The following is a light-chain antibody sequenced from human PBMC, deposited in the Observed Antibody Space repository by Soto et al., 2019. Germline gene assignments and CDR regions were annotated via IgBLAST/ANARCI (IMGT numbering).Light chain of an antibody. V-gene: IGLV2-14*01. CDR3: SSHTTTSSALQV. CDR2: GVS. J-gene: IGLJ1*01. CDR1: ISDFVLYNY. Sequence: QSALTQPASVSGSPGQSITISWTGTISDFVLYNYVSWYQQHPGKAPKLLLYGVSNRPSGVSDRFSGSKSGNTASLTISGLQAEDEADYFCSSHTTTSSALQVFGTGTKVTVL.